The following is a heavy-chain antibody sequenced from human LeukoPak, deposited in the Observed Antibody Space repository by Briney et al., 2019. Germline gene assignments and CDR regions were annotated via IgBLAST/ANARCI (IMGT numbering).Heavy chain of an antibody. CDR2: IIPIFGIA. CDR3: ARAGYCSGGSCFALDY. D-gene: IGHD2-15*01. Sequence: GASVKVSCKASGGTFSSYAISWVRQAPGQGLEWMGRIIPIFGIANYAQKFQGRATITADKSTSTAYMELSSLRSEDTAVYYCARAGYCSGGSCFALDYWGQGTLVTVSS. V-gene: IGHV1-69*04. J-gene: IGHJ4*02. CDR1: GGTFSSYA.